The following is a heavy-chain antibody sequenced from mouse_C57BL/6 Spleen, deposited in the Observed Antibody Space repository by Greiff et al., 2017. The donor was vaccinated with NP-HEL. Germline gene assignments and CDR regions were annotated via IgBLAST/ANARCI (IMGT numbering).Heavy chain of an antibody. Sequence: VQLQQSGAELVMPGASVKLSCKASGYTFTSYWMHWVKQRPGQGLEWIGEFDPSDSYTNYNQKFKGKSTLTVDKSSSTAYMQLSSLTSEDSAVYYCARAAHLTGFAYWGQGTLVTVSA. D-gene: IGHD1-3*01. V-gene: IGHV1-69*01. CDR2: FDPSDSYT. CDR1: GYTFTSYW. CDR3: ARAAHLTGFAY. J-gene: IGHJ3*01.